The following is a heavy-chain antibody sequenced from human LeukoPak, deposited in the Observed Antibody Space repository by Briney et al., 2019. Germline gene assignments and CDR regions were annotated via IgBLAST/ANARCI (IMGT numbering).Heavy chain of an antibody. CDR1: GFTFSSYA. J-gene: IGHJ3*02. V-gene: IGHV3-23*01. CDR2: ISGSGGST. Sequence: GSQTVSCAASGFTFSSYAMNWVRQAPGKGLEWVSVISGSGGSTYYSYSVKGRYTISRDNSKNTLHLQMNSLRAEDTAVYYCAKVEVGAPHRAFDIWGQGTIVPVSS. CDR3: AKVEVGAPHRAFDI. D-gene: IGHD1-26*01.